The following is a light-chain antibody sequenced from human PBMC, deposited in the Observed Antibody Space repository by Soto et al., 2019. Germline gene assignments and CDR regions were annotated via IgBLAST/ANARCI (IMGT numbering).Light chain of an antibody. J-gene: IGLJ2*01. CDR2: YDD. CDR1: SSNIGNNA. Sequence: QSVLTQPPSVSEAPRQRVTISCSGSSSNIGNNAVHWYQQLPGKAPKLLIYYDDLLPSGVSDRFSGSKSGTSASLASSGLQSEDEADYYCAAWDDSLNGVVFGGGTKLTVL. V-gene: IGLV1-36*01. CDR3: AAWDDSLNGVV.